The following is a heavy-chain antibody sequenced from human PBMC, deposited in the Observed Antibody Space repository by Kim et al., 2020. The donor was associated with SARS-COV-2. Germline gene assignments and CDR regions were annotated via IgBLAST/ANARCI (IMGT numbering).Heavy chain of an antibody. CDR2: T. CDR3: ARQGDGYNFGY. D-gene: IGHD5-12*01. V-gene: IGHV4-59*08. J-gene: IGHJ4*02. Sequence: TNYNPSLKSRVTISVDTSKNQFSLKLSSVTAADTAVYYCARQGDGYNFGYWGQGTLVTVSS.